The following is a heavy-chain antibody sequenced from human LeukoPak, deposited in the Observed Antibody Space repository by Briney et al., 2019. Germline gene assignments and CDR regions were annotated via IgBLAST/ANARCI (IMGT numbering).Heavy chain of an antibody. CDR1: GYTFTKYG. CDR2: ISPYNGNR. D-gene: IGHD6-6*01. Sequence: ASVNLSCKASGYTFTKYGITWVRQAPGQGLEWMGWISPYNGNRNYAQKLQDRVTMTTDTSTSTAYMELRSLRSDDTAVYYCARGRGVYASSSTTFDYWGQGTLVTVSS. J-gene: IGHJ4*02. V-gene: IGHV1-18*01. CDR3: ARGRGVYASSSTTFDY.